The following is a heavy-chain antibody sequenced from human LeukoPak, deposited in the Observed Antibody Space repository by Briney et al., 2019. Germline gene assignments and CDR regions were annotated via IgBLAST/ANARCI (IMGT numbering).Heavy chain of an antibody. Sequence: ASVKVSCKASGYTFTTYGISWVRQAPGQGLEWMGWISPYNGNTNYAQKFQGRVTMTRNTSISTAYMELSSLRSEDTAVYYCARGRWSSSDYWGQGTLVTVSS. V-gene: IGHV1-18*01. J-gene: IGHJ4*02. CDR2: ISPYNGNT. CDR1: GYTFTTYG. D-gene: IGHD6-13*01. CDR3: ARGRWSSSDY.